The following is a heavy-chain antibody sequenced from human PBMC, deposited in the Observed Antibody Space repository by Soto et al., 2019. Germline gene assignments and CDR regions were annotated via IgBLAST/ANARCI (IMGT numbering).Heavy chain of an antibody. CDR1: GGSISSGGYY. CDR3: ARGFGEGHLRGGYYFDY. V-gene: IGHV4-31*03. Sequence: QVQLQESGPGLVKPSQTLSLTCTVSGGSISSGGYYWSWIRQHPGKGLEWIGYIYYSGSTYYNPSLKSRVTIAVDTSKNQFSLKLSSVTAADTAVYYCARGFGEGHLRGGYYFDYWGQGTLVTVSS. J-gene: IGHJ4*02. D-gene: IGHD3-10*01. CDR2: IYYSGST.